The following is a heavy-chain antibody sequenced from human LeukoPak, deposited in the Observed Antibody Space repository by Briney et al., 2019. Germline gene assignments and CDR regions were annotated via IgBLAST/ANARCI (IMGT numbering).Heavy chain of an antibody. CDR2: INHSGNT. CDR1: GGAFSGYY. Sequence: SETLSLTCTVYGGAFSGYYWSWIRQPPGKGLEWIGEINHSGNTNYNPSLKSRVTISVDTSKNQFSLKLSSVTAADTAVYYCARSPQYSGRFSGGCDYWGQGTLVTVSS. J-gene: IGHJ4*02. V-gene: IGHV4-34*01. CDR3: ARSPQYSGRFSGGCDY. D-gene: IGHD1-26*01.